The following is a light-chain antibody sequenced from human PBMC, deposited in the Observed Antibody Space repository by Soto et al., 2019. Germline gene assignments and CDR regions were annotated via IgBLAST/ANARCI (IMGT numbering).Light chain of an antibody. CDR3: QQSYSTPVT. V-gene: IGKV1-39*01. Sequence: DFQLTRCPSSLSASVGVRVTLTCRASQGTSTHLDWYQKKPGKAPKLLIYAASSLQSGVPPRFSGSGSGTELTLTISSLQPEDSATCYCQQSYSTPVTFGRGTRLEI. CDR2: AAS. CDR1: QGTSTH. J-gene: IGKJ5*01.